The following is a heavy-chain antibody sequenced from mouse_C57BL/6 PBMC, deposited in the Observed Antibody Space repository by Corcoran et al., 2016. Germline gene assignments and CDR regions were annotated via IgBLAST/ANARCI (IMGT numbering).Heavy chain of an antibody. V-gene: IGHV1-26*01. Sequence: EVQLQQSGPELVKPGASVKISCKASGYPFTDYYMNWVKQSHGKSLEWIGDINPNNGGTSYNQKFKGKATLTVAKSSRTAYMELRSLTSEDSAVYYCASYYGRAMDYLGQGSSVTVSS. D-gene: IGHD1-1*01. J-gene: IGHJ4*01. CDR1: GYPFTDYY. CDR3: ASYYGRAMDY. CDR2: INPNNGGT.